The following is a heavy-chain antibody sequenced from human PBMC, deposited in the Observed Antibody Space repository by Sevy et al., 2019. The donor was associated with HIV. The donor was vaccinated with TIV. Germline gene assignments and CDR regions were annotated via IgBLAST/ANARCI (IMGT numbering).Heavy chain of an antibody. J-gene: IGHJ4*02. Sequence: GGSLTRSCEASGFDFSSHWMQWVRQAPGKGLVWVSRMNTDGSSTNYADSVKGRFTISRDNAKNTLYLEMNNLRDEDTALYYCATPRFDFWGPGTLVTVSS. CDR2: MNTDGSST. CDR3: ATPRFDF. V-gene: IGHV3-74*01. CDR1: GFDFSSHW.